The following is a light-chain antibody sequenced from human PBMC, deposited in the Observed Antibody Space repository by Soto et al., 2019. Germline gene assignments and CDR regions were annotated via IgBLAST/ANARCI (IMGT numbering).Light chain of an antibody. CDR1: QSISSSY. V-gene: IGKV3-20*01. CDR3: QQFGSKT. J-gene: IGKJ2*01. Sequence: ELVLTQSPGTLSLSPGERATLSCRTSQSISSSYLAWYQHRPGQAPRLLIGGASSRATGIPDRFSGSGSGTDFTLIISRVEPEDVAVFYCQQFGSKTFGQGTKLEIK. CDR2: GAS.